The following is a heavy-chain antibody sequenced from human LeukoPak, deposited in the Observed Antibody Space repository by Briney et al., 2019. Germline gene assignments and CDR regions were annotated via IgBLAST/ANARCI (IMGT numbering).Heavy chain of an antibody. CDR3: AREYYDFWSGPVYPYYYYYYMDV. J-gene: IGHJ6*03. D-gene: IGHD3-3*01. V-gene: IGHV4-59*01. CDR2: IYYSGST. Sequence: PSETLSLTCTVSGGSISSYCWSWIRQPPGKGLEWIGYIYYSGSTNYNPSLKSRVTISVDTSKNQFSLKLSSVTAADTAVYYCAREYYDFWSGPVYPYYYYYYMDVWGKGTTVTVSS. CDR1: GGSISSYC.